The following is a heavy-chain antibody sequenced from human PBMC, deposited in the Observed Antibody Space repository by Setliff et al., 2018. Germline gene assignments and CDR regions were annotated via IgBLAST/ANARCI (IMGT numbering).Heavy chain of an antibody. CDR1: GYNFRGHG. Sequence: ASVKVSCKISGYNFRGHGINWVRQAPGQGPEWLGWISPYTDGTSYADNFQGRVTMTTDTSTNTAYLEVRNLKSDDTATYYCARSSRSGYYHQRDSFDLWGQGTRVTVSS. V-gene: IGHV1-18*01. CDR3: ARSSRSGYYHQRDSFDL. D-gene: IGHD5-12*01. CDR2: ISPYTDGT. J-gene: IGHJ3*01.